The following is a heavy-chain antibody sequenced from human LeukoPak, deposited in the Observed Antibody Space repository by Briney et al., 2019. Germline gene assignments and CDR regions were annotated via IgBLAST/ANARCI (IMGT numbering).Heavy chain of an antibody. J-gene: IGHJ4*02. Sequence: SETLSLTCTVSGGSISSGGYYWSWIRQHPGNGREWIGYIYYSGSTYYNPSLKSRVTISVDTSKNQFSLKLSSVTAADTAVYYCASVGGREYYFDYWGQGTLVTVSS. D-gene: IGHD5-24*01. CDR1: GGSISSGGYY. CDR2: IYYSGST. CDR3: ASVGGREYYFDY. V-gene: IGHV4-31*03.